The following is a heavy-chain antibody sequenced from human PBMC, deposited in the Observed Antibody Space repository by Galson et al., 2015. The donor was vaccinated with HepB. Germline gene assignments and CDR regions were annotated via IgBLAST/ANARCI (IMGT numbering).Heavy chain of an antibody. CDR2: IKKDGSYK. V-gene: IGHV3-7*03. CDR1: GFIFGSYW. D-gene: IGHD2-15*01. J-gene: IGHJ3*02. Sequence: SLRLSCAGSGFIFGSYWMTWVRQAPGKGLEWVANIKKDGSYKPYVDSVKGRFTISRDNAKNSLYLQMHGLRAEDTAVYYCSSAFNAADDGFDIWGQGTLVTVSS. CDR3: SSAFNAADDGFDI.